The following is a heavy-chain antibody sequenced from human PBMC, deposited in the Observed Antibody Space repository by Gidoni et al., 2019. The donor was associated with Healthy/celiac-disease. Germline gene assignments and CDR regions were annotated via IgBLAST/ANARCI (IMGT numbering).Heavy chain of an antibody. Sequence: QVQLQESGHGLVKPAQTLSLTCTVSVGPVSSGSYYRSWIRQPAGKGLEWIGRSYTPGSTTYSPSLKCRDTISVDTSKNQFSLKLSSVTASYSAEYYWARASGSSNWFDPWGQGTLVTVSS. CDR2: SYTPGST. CDR3: ARASGSSNWFDP. J-gene: IGHJ5*02. CDR1: VGPVSSGSYY. V-gene: IGHV4-61*02. D-gene: IGHD1-26*01.